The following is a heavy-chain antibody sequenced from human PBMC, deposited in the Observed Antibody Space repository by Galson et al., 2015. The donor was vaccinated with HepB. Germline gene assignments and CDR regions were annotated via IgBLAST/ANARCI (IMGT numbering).Heavy chain of an antibody. CDR3: ARHSKSIAARGANDY. CDR1: GYSFTSYW. J-gene: IGHJ4*02. Sequence: QSGAEVKKPGESLRISCKGSGYSFTSYWISWVRQMPGKGLEWMGRIDPSDSYTNYSPSFQGHVTISADKSISTAYLQWSSLKASDTAMYYCARHSKSIAARGANDYWGQGTLVTVSS. CDR2: IDPSDSYT. V-gene: IGHV5-10-1*01. D-gene: IGHD6-6*01.